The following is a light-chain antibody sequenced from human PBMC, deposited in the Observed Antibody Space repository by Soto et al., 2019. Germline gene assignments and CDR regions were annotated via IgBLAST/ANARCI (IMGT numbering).Light chain of an antibody. V-gene: IGKV1D-12*01. CDR3: QQTYSTPPT. Sequence: DIRRSKSQSSVCAAVGKRFTITGRASQGISSWLAWYQQKSGKAPKLLMYAASSLKSGVPSRFSGSGSGTDFTLTISGLQPEDFATYYCQQTYSTPPTFGQGTTGDIK. CDR2: AAS. J-gene: IGKJ1*01. CDR1: QGISSW.